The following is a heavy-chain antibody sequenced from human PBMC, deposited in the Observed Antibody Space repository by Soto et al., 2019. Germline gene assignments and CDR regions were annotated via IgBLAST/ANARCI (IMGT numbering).Heavy chain of an antibody. J-gene: IGHJ3*02. Sequence: QVQLLQSGAEVKKPGASVKVSCKASSSAFFNYGYCWVRQAPGQGLEWLGCISAYDGKTDYAPQLQVRVSMTTDASTIMSSLELRSLRADDTAVYYCASRNNRGAINIWGQGTMVTVSA. CDR2: ISAYDGKT. CDR3: ASRNNRGAINI. V-gene: IGHV1-18*01. D-gene: IGHD1-1*01. CDR1: SSAFFNYG.